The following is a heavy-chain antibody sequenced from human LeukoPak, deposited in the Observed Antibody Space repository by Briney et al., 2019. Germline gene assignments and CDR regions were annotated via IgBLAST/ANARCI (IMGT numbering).Heavy chain of an antibody. J-gene: IGHJ4*02. CDR3: ARHYFDTSGYYYVFDY. CDR2: IDWDNEK. CDR1: GFSLSTRGMC. D-gene: IGHD3-22*01. Sequence: SGPALVKPTQTLTLTCTFSGFSLSTRGMCVSWIRQPPGKALEWFARIDWDNEKYYSPSLKTRLTISRDTSKNRVVLTMTNMDPVDTATYYCARHYFDTSGYYYVFDYWGQGALVTVSS. V-gene: IGHV2-70*11.